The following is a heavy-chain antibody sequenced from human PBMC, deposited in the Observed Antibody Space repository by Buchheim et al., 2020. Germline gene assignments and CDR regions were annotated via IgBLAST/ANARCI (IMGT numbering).Heavy chain of an antibody. V-gene: IGHV3-30*04. Sequence: QVQLVESGGGVVQPGRSLRLSCAASGFTISHYAVHWVRQAPGKGLEWVAVISYDGSTIYYADSVKGRFTFSRDNSKNTLSLQMNSLRAEDTAVYYCARDRGSGWSYYYCGLDVWGQGTT. CDR3: ARDRGSGWSYYYCGLDV. CDR2: ISYDGSTI. CDR1: GFTISHYA. D-gene: IGHD6-19*01. J-gene: IGHJ6*02.